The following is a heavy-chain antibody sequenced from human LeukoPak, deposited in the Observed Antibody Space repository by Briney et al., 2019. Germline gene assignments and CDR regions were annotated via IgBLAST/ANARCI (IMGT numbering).Heavy chain of an antibody. D-gene: IGHD4-11*01. Sequence: AGGSLRLSCAASGFTFSDHYMDWVRQAPGKGLEWVGRTRNKANSYTTEYAASVDGRFTISRDDSKNSLYLQMDSLKTEDTAVYYCARVQTVAKTPDYWGQGTLVTVSS. CDR2: TRNKANSYTT. CDR3: ARVQTVAKTPDY. V-gene: IGHV3-72*01. J-gene: IGHJ4*02. CDR1: GFTFSDHY.